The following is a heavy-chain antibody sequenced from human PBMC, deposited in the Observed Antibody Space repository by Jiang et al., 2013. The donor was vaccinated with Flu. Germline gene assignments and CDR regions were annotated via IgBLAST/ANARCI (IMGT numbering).Heavy chain of an antibody. CDR2: ISAYNGNT. D-gene: IGHD6-19*01. J-gene: IGHJ5*02. CDR3: ARVSSGWYDWFDP. Sequence: WISAYNGNTNYAQKLQGRVTMTTDTSTSTAYMELRSLRSDDTAVYYCARVSSGWYDWFDPWGQGTLVTVSS. V-gene: IGHV1-18*01.